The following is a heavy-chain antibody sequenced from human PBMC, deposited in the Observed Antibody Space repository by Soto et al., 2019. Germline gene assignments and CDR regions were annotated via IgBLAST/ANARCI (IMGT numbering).Heavy chain of an antibody. CDR2: IYYSGST. D-gene: IGHD1-7*01. CDR3: ARTGLPGTSIWFDP. J-gene: IGHJ5*02. Sequence: PSETPSLTCTVSGGSISSGGYYWSWIRQHPGKGLEWIGYIYYSGSTYYNPSLKSRVTISVDTTKNQFSLKLSSVTAADTAVYYCARTGLPGTSIWFDPWGQGTLVTVSS. V-gene: IGHV4-31*03. CDR1: GGSISSGGYY.